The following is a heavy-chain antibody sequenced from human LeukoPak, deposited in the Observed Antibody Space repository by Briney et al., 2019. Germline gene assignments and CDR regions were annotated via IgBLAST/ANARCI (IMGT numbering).Heavy chain of an antibody. CDR2: ISSGDRT. V-gene: IGHV3-23*01. D-gene: IGHD3-9*01. CDR1: GFTFSSYA. Sequence: GGSLRLSCAASGFTFSSYAMNWVRQAPGKGLEWVAGISSGDRTFHAESVKGRFTISRDKSKDTLYLQMNSLRDEDTDVYYCAKDATASPYFHWFDNWGQGTQVIVSS. J-gene: IGHJ4*02. CDR3: AKDATASPYFHWFDN.